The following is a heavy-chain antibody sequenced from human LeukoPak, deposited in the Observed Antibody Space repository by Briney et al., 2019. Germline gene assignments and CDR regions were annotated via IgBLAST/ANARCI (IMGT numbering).Heavy chain of an antibody. J-gene: IGHJ3*02. D-gene: IGHD1-26*01. Sequence: ASVKVSCKASGGTFSSYAISWVRQAPGQGLEWMGRIIPIFGTANYAQKFQGRVTITTDESTSTAYMELSSLRSEDTAVYYCARDRFSGSLNAFDIWGQGTMVTVSS. CDR1: GGTFSSYA. V-gene: IGHV1-69*05. CDR2: IIPIFGTA. CDR3: ARDRFSGSLNAFDI.